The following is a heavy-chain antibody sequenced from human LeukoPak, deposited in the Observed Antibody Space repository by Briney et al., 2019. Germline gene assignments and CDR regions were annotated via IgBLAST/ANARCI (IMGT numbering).Heavy chain of an antibody. J-gene: IGHJ2*01. CDR1: GGSISSGDYY. CDR2: IYYSGST. Sequence: PSETLSLTCTVSGGSISSGDYYWSWIRQPPGKGLEWIGYIYYSGSTYYNPSLKSRVTVSVDTSKNQFSLKLSSVTAADTAVYYCARRGKSKNYYDSSGYYTWYFDLWGRGTLVTVSS. V-gene: IGHV4-30-4*08. D-gene: IGHD3-22*01. CDR3: ARRGKSKNYYDSSGYYTWYFDL.